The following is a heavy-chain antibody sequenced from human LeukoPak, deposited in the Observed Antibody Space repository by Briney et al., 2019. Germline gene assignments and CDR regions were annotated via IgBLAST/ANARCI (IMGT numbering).Heavy chain of an antibody. CDR1: GGSFSGYY. V-gene: IGHV4-34*01. D-gene: IGHD1-26*01. CDR2: INHSGST. Sequence: SETLSLTCAVYGGSFSGYYWNWVRQPPGKGLEWIGEINHSGSTNYNPSLTRGGTISVDTSKTQFSLKLSSVTAADTAVYYCASNGGQIVGATRKFDYWGQGTLVTVSS. CDR3: ASNGGQIVGATRKFDY. J-gene: IGHJ4*02.